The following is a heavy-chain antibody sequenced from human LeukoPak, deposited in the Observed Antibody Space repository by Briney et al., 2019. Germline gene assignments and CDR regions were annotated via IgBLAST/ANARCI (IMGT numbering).Heavy chain of an antibody. V-gene: IGHV3-13*01. CDR3: ARGGIQVSGIDEFDY. J-gene: IGHJ4*02. CDR1: GFTFIDYD. CDR2: IGIRGDT. D-gene: IGHD6-19*01. Sequence: GGSLGLSCAASGFTFIDYDMHWVRQVIGKGLEWVSAIGIRGDTHYSGSVKGRFTISRENAESSLYLQMNSLRAEDTAVYYCARGGIQVSGIDEFDYWGQGTLVTVSS.